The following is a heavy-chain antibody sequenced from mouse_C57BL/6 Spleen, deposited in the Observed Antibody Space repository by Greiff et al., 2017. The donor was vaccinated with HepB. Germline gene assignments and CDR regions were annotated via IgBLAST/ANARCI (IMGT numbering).Heavy chain of an antibody. J-gene: IGHJ4*01. CDR2: IDPEDGET. CDR3: ARAGTEAMDY. V-gene: IGHV14-2*01. Sequence: VQLQQSGAELVKPGASVKLSCTASGFNIKDYYMHWVKQRTEQGLEWIGRIDPEDGETKYAPQFPGKATITAYPSSNTAYLQLSSLTSEDTAVYYCARAGTEAMDYWGQGTSVTVSS. D-gene: IGHD4-1*01. CDR1: GFNIKDYY.